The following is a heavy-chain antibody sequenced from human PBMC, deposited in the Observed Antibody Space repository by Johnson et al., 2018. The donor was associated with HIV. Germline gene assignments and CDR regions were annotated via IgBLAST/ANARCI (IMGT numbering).Heavy chain of an antibody. Sequence: QVQLVESGGGLVKPGGSLRLSCAASGFTFSDYYMSWIRQAPGKGLEWVSYIGRSGSTFYYADSVKGRFTISRDNSKNTLYLQMNSLRAEDTAVYYCAKDSFFYDSAFDIWGQGTMVTVSS. CDR2: IGRSGSTF. CDR1: GFTFSDYY. CDR3: AKDSFFYDSAFDI. V-gene: IGHV3-11*04. J-gene: IGHJ3*02. D-gene: IGHD3-22*01.